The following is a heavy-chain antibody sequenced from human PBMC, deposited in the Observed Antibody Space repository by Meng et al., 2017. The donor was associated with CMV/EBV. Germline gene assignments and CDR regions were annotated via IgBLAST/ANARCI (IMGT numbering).Heavy chain of an antibody. Sequence: GGSLSLSCAASGFTFSSYEMNWVRQAPGKGLEWVSYISSSGSTIYYADSVKGRFTISRDNAKNSLYLQMNSLRAEDTAVYYCARTRITIFGVVIIARYGMDVWGQGTTVTVSS. J-gene: IGHJ6*02. CDR3: ARTRITIFGVVIIARYGMDV. V-gene: IGHV3-48*03. CDR1: GFTFSSYE. D-gene: IGHD3-3*01. CDR2: ISSSGSTI.